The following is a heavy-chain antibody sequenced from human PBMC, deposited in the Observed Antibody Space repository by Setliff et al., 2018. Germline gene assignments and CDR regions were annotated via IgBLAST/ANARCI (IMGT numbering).Heavy chain of an antibody. Sequence: PSETLSLTCTVSGASISSDYWNWIRQPPGKGLEWLGYLFYSGSTNYNPSLKSRVTISVDTSKNQISLKLNSVTPADTAVYYCARHKVIKKEFIRLTWFDPWGQGTPVTVSS. D-gene: IGHD3-10*01. J-gene: IGHJ5*02. CDR3: ARHKVIKKEFIRLTWFDP. CDR1: GASISSDY. V-gene: IGHV4-59*01. CDR2: LFYSGST.